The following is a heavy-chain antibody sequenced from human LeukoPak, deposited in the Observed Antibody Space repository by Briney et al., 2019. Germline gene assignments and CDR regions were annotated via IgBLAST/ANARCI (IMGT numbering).Heavy chain of an antibody. V-gene: IGHV4-30-4*01. CDR1: GGSISSGDYY. J-gene: IGHJ4*02. Sequence: SETLSLTCTVSGGSISSGDYYWSWIRQPPGRGLEWIGYIYYSGSTYYNPSLKSRVTMSVDTSKNQFSLKLSSVTAADTAVYYCARELTYADYWGQGTLVTVSS. CDR3: ARELTYADY. D-gene: IGHD4/OR15-4a*01. CDR2: IYYSGST.